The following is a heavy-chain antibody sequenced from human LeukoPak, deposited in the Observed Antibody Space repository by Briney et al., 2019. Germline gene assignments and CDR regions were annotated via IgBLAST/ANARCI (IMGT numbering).Heavy chain of an antibody. CDR3: TSGLSVLRSTNTPVDY. CDR1: GFTFSGSA. V-gene: IGHV3-73*01. CDR2: IRSKAISYAT. D-gene: IGHD4-17*01. J-gene: IGHJ4*02. Sequence: GGSLRLSCAASGFTFSGSAMHWVRQASGKGLEWVGRIRSKAISYATTYAASVKGRFTISRDDSKNTAYLQMTSLKTEDTAVYYCTSGLSVLRSTNTPVDYWGQGTLVTVSS.